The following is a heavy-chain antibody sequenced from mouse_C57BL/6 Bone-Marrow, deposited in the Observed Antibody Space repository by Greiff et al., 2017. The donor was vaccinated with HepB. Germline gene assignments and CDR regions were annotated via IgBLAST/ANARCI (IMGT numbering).Heavy chain of an antibody. CDR1: GYTFTSYW. Sequence: QVQLQQPGTELVKPGASVKLSCKASGYTFTSYWMPWVKQRPGQGLEWIGNINPSNGGTNYNEKFKSKATLTVDKSSSTAYMQLSSRTSEDSAVYYCARGGGGKSWYFDVWGTGTTVTVSS. CDR3: ARGGGGKSWYFDV. V-gene: IGHV1-53*01. J-gene: IGHJ1*03. D-gene: IGHD1-1*02. CDR2: INPSNGGT.